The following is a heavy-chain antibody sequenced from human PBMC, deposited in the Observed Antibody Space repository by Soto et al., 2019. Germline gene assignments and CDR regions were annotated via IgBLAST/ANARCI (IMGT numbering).Heavy chain of an antibody. CDR2: IYYSGST. J-gene: IGHJ4*02. CDR1: GGSISSSSYY. CDR3: ASQLYGDYAYYFDY. D-gene: IGHD4-17*01. V-gene: IGHV4-39*01. Sequence: SETLSLTCTVSGGSISSSSYYWGWIRQPPGKGLEWIGSIYYSGSTYYNPSLKSRVTISVDTSKNQFSLKLSSVTAADTAVYYCASQLYGDYAYYFDYWGQGTLVTVSS.